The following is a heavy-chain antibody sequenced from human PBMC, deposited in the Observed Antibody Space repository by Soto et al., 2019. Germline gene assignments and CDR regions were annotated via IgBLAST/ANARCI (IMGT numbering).Heavy chain of an antibody. J-gene: IGHJ3*02. CDR2: IYYSGST. Sequence: PSETLSLTCTVSGGSISSYYWSWIRQPPGKGLEWIGYIYYSGSTNYNPSLKSRVTISVDTSKNQFSLRLSSVTAADTAVYYCARHEWCCSGGSCYSPVCAFDIWGQGTMVTVSS. D-gene: IGHD2-15*01. V-gene: IGHV4-59*08. CDR3: ARHEWCCSGGSCYSPVCAFDI. CDR1: GGSISSYY.